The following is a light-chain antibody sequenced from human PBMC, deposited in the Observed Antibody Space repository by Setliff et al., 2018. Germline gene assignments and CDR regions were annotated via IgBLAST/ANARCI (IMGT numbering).Light chain of an antibody. CDR3: SAYAGSNNWGV. CDR1: SRDVGGFNF. V-gene: IGLV2-8*01. J-gene: IGLJ1*01. CDR2: EVS. Sequence: QSVLAQPPSASGSPGQSVAISCTGTSRDVGGFNFVSWYQQHPGKAPKLIIYEVSKRPSGVPDRFSGSKSGNTASLTVSGLQAEDEADYYCSAYAGSNNWGVFGTGTKVTVL.